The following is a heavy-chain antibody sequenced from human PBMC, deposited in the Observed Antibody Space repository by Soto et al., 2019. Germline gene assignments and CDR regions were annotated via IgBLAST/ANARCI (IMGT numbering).Heavy chain of an antibody. CDR1: GGSISSYY. CDR2: IYYSGSS. CDR3: AAREATIFFPGPLNDAFDI. V-gene: IGHV4-59*01. Sequence: SETLSLTCTVSGGSISSYYWSWIRQPPGKGLEWIGYIYYSGSSNYNPSLKSRVTISVDTSKNQFSLKLSSVTAADTAVYYCAAREATIFFPGPLNDAFDIWGQGTMVTVSS. J-gene: IGHJ3*02. D-gene: IGHD3-9*01.